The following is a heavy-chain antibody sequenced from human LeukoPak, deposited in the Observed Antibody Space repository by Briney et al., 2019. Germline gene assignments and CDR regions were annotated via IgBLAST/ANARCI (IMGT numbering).Heavy chain of an antibody. J-gene: IGHJ4*02. D-gene: IGHD6-19*01. Sequence: GGSLRLSCAASGFTFSSYAMHWVRQAPGKGLEYVSAISSNGGSTYYANSVKGRFTISRDNSKNTLYLQMGSLRAEDMAVYYCARKRGIGKTVAGITLYSYYFDYWGQGTLVTVSS. CDR1: GFTFSSYA. V-gene: IGHV3-64*01. CDR2: ISSNGGST. CDR3: ARKRGIGKTVAGITLYSYYFDY.